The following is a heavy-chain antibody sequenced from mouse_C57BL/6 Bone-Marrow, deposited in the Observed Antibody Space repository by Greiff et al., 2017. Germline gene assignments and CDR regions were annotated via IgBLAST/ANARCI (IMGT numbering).Heavy chain of an antibody. CDR3: ARGDYGSSARGYFDV. CDR1: GFTFSDYG. V-gene: IGHV5-17*01. D-gene: IGHD1-1*01. Sequence: EVKVVESGGGLVKPGGSLKLSCAASGFTFSDYGMHWVRQAPEKGLEWVAYISSGSSNIYYADTVKGRFTISRDNAKNTLYLQMSRLRSEDTAMYYCARGDYGSSARGYFDVWGTGTTVTVSS. CDR2: ISSGSSNI. J-gene: IGHJ1*03.